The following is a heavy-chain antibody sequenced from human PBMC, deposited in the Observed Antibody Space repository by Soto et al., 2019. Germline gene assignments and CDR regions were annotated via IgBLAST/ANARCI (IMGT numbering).Heavy chain of an antibody. D-gene: IGHD6-13*01. J-gene: IGHJ6*02. CDR3: AKGSLGAYSSSWSYGMDV. Sequence: GSLRLSCAASGFTFSGYAMSWVRQAPGKGLEWVSAISGSGGSTYYADSVKGRFTISRDNSKNTLYLQMNSLRAEDTAVYYCAKGSLGAYSSSWSYGMDVWGQGTTVTVSS. CDR2: ISGSGGST. V-gene: IGHV3-23*01. CDR1: GFTFSGYA.